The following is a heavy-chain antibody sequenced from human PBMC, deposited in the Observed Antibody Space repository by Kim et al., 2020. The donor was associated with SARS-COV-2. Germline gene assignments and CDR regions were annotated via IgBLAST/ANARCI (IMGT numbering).Heavy chain of an antibody. V-gene: IGHV4-34*01. Sequence: SQTLSLTCAVYGGSFSGYYWSWIRQPPGKGLEWIGEINHSGSTNYNPSLKSRVTISVDTSKNQFSLKLSSVTAADTAVYYCHSTVTTFRRTSEYFQHWGQGTLVTVSS. D-gene: IGHD4-17*01. CDR2: INHSGST. J-gene: IGHJ1*01. CDR3: HSTVTTFRRTSEYFQH. CDR1: GGSFSGYY.